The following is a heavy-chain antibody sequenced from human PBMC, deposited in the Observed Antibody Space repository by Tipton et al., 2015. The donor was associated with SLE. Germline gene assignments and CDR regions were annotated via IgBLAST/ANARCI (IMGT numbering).Heavy chain of an antibody. CDR2: INPNSGGT. V-gene: IGHV1-2*06. CDR3: ARDPSDFVFPSNAFDI. CDR1: GYTFTGYY. J-gene: IGHJ3*02. D-gene: IGHD3/OR15-3a*01. Sequence: QLVQSGAEVKKPGASVKVSCKASGYTFTGYYMHWVRQAPGQGLEWMGRINPNSGGTNYAQKFQGRVTMTRDTSISTAYMELSRLRSDDTAVYYCARDPSDFVFPSNAFDIWGQGTMVTVSS.